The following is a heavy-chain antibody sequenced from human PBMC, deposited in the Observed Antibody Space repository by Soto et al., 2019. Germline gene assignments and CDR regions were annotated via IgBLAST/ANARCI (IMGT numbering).Heavy chain of an antibody. CDR2: ISGGGGTI. CDR1: GFSFSAYG. V-gene: IGHV3-23*01. Sequence: EVQLLESGGALEQPGGSLTLSCAVSGFSFSAYGMSWVRQAPGKGLEWISFISGGGGTIYYADSVKGRFISSRDNSKNTLCLQMTSLSVDDTAVYYCAKDRGNGDTPNIYSYYGIEVWGQGTTVTVSS. D-gene: IGHD4-17*01. CDR3: AKDRGNGDTPNIYSYYGIEV. J-gene: IGHJ6*02.